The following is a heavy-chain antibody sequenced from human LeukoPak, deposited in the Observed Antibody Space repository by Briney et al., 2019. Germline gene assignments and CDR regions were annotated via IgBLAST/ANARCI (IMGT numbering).Heavy chain of an antibody. D-gene: IGHD5-24*01. J-gene: IGHJ3*02. Sequence: GGSLRLSCAASGFTFSSYAMSWVRQAPGKGLEWVSSISSSSSYIYYADSVKGRFTISRDNAKNSLYLQMNSLRAEDTAVYYCARSITRDSDAFDIWGQGTMVTVSS. CDR1: GFTFSSYA. V-gene: IGHV3-21*01. CDR2: ISSSSSYI. CDR3: ARSITRDSDAFDI.